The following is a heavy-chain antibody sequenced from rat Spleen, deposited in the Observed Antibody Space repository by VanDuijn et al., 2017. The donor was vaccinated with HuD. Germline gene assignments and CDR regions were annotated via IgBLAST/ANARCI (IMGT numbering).Heavy chain of an antibody. CDR3: TRGGHYYSSYIRYWFAY. CDR2: ITNTGGST. V-gene: IGHV5-46*01. D-gene: IGHD1-2*01. CDR1: GFTFSSFP. Sequence: EVQLVESGGGLVQPGRSMKLSCAASGFTFSSFPMAWVRQAPGKGLEWVASITNTGGSTYYPDSVKGRFTISRDNAKSTLYLQMNSLRSEDTATYYCTRGGHYYSSYIRYWFAYWGQGTLVTVSS. J-gene: IGHJ3*01.